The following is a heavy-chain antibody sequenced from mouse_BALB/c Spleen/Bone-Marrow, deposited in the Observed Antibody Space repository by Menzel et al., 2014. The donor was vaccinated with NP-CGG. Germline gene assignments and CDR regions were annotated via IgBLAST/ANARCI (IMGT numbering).Heavy chain of an antibody. CDR3: ARYDYDVGYFDY. D-gene: IGHD2-4*01. Sequence: VQLKESGPGLVKPSQSLSLTCTVTGYSITSDYAWNWIRQFPGNTLEWMGYISYSGSSSYNPSLESRISITRDTSKTQFFLQLHSVTTEDTATYYCARYDYDVGYFDYWGQGTTLTVSS. CDR1: GYSITSDYA. CDR2: ISYSGSS. J-gene: IGHJ2*01. V-gene: IGHV3-2*02.